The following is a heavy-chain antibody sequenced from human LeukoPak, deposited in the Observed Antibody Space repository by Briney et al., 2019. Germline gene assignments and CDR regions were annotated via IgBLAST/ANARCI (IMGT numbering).Heavy chain of an antibody. CDR2: INPNSGGT. CDR3: ARLRYIPRVGGSAPVSAFDI. D-gene: IGHD2-15*01. V-gene: IGHV1-2*02. Sequence: ASVKVSCKASGYTFTGYYMHWVRQAPGQGLEWMGWINPNSGGTNYAQKFQGRVTMTRDTSISTAYMELSRLRSDDTAVCYCARLRYIPRVGGSAPVSAFDIWGQGTMVTVSS. J-gene: IGHJ3*02. CDR1: GYTFTGYY.